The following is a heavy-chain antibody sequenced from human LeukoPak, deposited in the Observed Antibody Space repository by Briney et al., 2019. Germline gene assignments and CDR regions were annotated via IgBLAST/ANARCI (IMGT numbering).Heavy chain of an antibody. CDR3: ARGEVWSGYYREGYYFDY. J-gene: IGHJ4*02. V-gene: IGHV4-59*01. CDR1: GGSISSYY. D-gene: IGHD3-3*01. CDR2: IYYSGST. Sequence: SETLSLTCTVSGGSISSYYWSWIRQPPGKGLEWIGYIYYSGSTNYNPSLKSRVTISVDTSKNQFSLKLSSVTAADTAVYYCARGEVWSGYYREGYYFDYWGQGTLVTVSS.